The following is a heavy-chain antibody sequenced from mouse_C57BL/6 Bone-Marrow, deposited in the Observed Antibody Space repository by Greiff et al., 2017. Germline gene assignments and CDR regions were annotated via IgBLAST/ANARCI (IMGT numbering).Heavy chain of an antibody. CDR1: GFSLTSYG. Sequence: QVQLQQSGPGLVQPSQSLSITCTVSGFSLTSYGVHWVRQSPGKGLEWLGVIWSGGSTDYNAAFISRLSISKDNSKSQVFFKMNSLQADDTAIYYCARRDCSMWFAYWGQGTLVTVSA. V-gene: IGHV2-2*01. CDR3: ARRDCSMWFAY. CDR2: IWSGGST. J-gene: IGHJ3*01. D-gene: IGHD2-10*02.